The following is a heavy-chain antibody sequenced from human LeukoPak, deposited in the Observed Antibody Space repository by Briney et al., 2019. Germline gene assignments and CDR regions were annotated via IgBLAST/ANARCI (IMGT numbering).Heavy chain of an antibody. V-gene: IGHV4-59*01. CDR2: IYYSGST. J-gene: IGHJ4*02. CDR3: ARVCREYYFDY. Sequence: PSETLSLTCTVSGGSISSYYWSWIRQPPGKGLEWIGYIYYSGSTNYNPSLKSRVTISVDTSKNQLSLKLSSVTAADTAVYYCARVCREYYFDYWGQGTLVTVSS. CDR1: GGSISSYY. D-gene: IGHD3-10*01.